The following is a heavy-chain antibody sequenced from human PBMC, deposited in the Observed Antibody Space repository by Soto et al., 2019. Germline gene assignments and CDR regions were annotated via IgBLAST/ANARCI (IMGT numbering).Heavy chain of an antibody. J-gene: IGHJ4*02. CDR3: ARDSRGSGTFDY. Sequence: QVQLVESGGGAVQPGKSLRLSCAASGFTVSSYVMHWVRQTPGKGLEWVALIWIDGSEEYYADSVNGRFTISRDNSKNTLYLRMPSLRAEDTAVYYCARDSRGSGTFDYWGQGTLVTVSS. CDR1: GFTVSSYV. CDR2: IWIDGSEE. V-gene: IGHV3-33*01. D-gene: IGHD3-10*01.